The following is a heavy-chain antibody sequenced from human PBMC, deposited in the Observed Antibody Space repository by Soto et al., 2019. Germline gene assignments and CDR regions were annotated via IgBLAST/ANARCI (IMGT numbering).Heavy chain of an antibody. Sequence: QVQLQESGPGLVKPSQTLSLTCTVSGGSISGAGSYWSWNRQRPGKGLEGIGYMSYSVRCHYNASRKVRVMISSDTYKHPFSLSVRSVTAADTAVYYCARAPETPPIVSVVVPYFFDSWGQGSLVTVSS. D-gene: IGHD3-16*02. CDR2: MSYSVRC. V-gene: IGHV4-31*03. CDR1: GGSISGAGSY. CDR3: ARAPETPPIVSVVVPYFFDS. J-gene: IGHJ4*02.